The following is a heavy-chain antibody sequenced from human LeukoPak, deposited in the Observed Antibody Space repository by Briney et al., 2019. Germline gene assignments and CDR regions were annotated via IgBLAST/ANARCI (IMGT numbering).Heavy chain of an antibody. CDR3: VSSYGDRSKFGY. CDR2: IYYSGST. J-gene: IGHJ4*02. D-gene: IGHD4-17*01. V-gene: IGHV4-59*01. CDR1: GGSISSYY. Sequence: PSETLSLTCTVSGGSISSYYWSWIRQPPGKGLEWIGYIYYSGSTNYNPSLKSRVTISVDTSKNQFSLKLSSVTAADTAVYYCVSSYGDRSKFGYWGQGTLVTVSS.